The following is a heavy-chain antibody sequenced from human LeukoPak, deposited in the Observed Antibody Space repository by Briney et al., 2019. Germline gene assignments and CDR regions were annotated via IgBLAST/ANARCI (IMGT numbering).Heavy chain of an antibody. CDR2: IYPGDSDT. CDR3: ARRSSQKGSFDP. D-gene: IGHD6-13*01. J-gene: IGHJ5*02. Sequence: GESLKISCKGLGYSFSNYWIGWVRQMPGKGLEWMGIIYPGDSDTKYSPSFQGQVTISADRAISTAYPQWSSLKASDTAMYYCARRSSQKGSFDPWGQGTLVTVSS. V-gene: IGHV5-51*01. CDR1: GYSFSNYW.